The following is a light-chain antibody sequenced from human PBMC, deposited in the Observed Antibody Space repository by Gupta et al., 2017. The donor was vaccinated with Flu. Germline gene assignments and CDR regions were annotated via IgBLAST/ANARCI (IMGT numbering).Light chain of an antibody. CDR2: EVT. CDR3: SSYGGSFNWV. CDR1: SKSVVAYYY. V-gene: IGLV2-8*01. Sequence: VTITSTGASKSVVAYYYFAWYQQHPGKNPKILISEVTERPSGVPHRFSGSKSGNTASLTVSGLQAEDEADYYCSSYGGSFNWVFGGGTKLTV. J-gene: IGLJ3*02.